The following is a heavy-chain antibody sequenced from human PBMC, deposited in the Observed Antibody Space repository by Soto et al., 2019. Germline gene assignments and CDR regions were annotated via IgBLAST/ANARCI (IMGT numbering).Heavy chain of an antibody. J-gene: IGHJ6*02. Sequence: QVQLVESGGGVVQPGRSLRLSCAASGFTFSSYGMHWVRQAPGKGLEWVAVISYGGSNKYYADSVKGRFTISRDNSKNTLYLQMNSLRAEDTAVYYCAKDSSGSYYYGMDVWGQGTTVTVSS. CDR1: GFTFSSYG. V-gene: IGHV3-30*18. CDR3: AKDSSGSYYYGMDV. D-gene: IGHD1-26*01. CDR2: ISYGGSNK.